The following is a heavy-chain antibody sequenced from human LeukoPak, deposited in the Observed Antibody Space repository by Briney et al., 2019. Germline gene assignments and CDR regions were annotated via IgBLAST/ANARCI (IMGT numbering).Heavy chain of an antibody. CDR1: GGTFSSYA. CDR3: ARPYGMGWSGLEH. D-gene: IGHD6-19*01. CDR2: IIPILGIA. V-gene: IGHV1-69*04. Sequence: SVKVSCKASGGTFSSYAISWVRQAPGQGLEWMGRIIPILGIANYAQKFQGRVTITADKSTSTAYMELSSLRPEDTGVYHCARPYGMGWSGLEHWGRGTLVTVSS. J-gene: IGHJ4*02.